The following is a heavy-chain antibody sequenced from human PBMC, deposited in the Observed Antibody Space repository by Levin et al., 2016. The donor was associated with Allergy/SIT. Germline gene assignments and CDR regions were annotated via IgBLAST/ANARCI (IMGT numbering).Heavy chain of an antibody. Sequence: WVRQAPGQGLEWMGWINPNSGGTNYAQKFQGRVTMTRDTSISTAYMELSRLRSDDTAVYYCARGGVAVAGETYFDYWGQGTLVTVSS. J-gene: IGHJ4*02. D-gene: IGHD6-19*01. CDR3: ARGGVAVAGETYFDY. V-gene: IGHV1-2*02. CDR2: INPNSGGT.